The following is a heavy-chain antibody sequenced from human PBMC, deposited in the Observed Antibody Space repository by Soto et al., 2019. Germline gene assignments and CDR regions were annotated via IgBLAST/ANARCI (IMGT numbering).Heavy chain of an antibody. J-gene: IGHJ4*02. D-gene: IGHD3-10*01. V-gene: IGHV4-30-4*01. CDR2: IYYSGST. Sequence: QVQLQESGPGLVKPSQTLSLTCTVSGGSISSGDYYWSWIRQPPGKGLEWIGYIYYSGSTYYNPSLKSRVTISVATSKNQLSLKLSSVTAADTAVYYCARGDPGTSFGETKYYFDYWGQGTLVTVSS. CDR3: ARGDPGTSFGETKYYFDY. CDR1: GGSISSGDYY.